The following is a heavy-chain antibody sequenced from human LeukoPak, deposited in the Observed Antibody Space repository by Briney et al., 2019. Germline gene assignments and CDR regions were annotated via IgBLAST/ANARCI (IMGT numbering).Heavy chain of an antibody. CDR2: INSDASST. CDR3: AGGYKSDY. J-gene: IGHJ4*02. Sequence: HSGGSLRLSCAASGVTFSGYWMHWVRQAPGKGLVWVSRINSDASSTSYADSVRGRFTVSRDNAKNTLYLQMNSLRAEDTAVYYCAGGYKSDYWGQGTLVTVSS. CDR1: GVTFSGYW. D-gene: IGHD5-18*01. V-gene: IGHV3-74*01.